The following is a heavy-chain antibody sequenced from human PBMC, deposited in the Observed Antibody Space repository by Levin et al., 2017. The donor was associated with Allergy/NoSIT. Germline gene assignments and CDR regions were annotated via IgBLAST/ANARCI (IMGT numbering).Heavy chain of an antibody. CDR3: ARIMVRRVDAWKYGMDV. D-gene: IGHD3-10*01. J-gene: IGHJ6*02. Sequence: PGGSLRLSCAASGFAFSSYWMTWVRQAPGKGLEWVANIKQDGSEKYYVDSVKGRFTTSRDNAKTSLYLQMNSLRAEDTAVYYCARIMVRRVDAWKYGMDVWGQGTTVTVSS. V-gene: IGHV3-7*04. CDR1: GFAFSSYW. CDR2: IKQDGSEK.